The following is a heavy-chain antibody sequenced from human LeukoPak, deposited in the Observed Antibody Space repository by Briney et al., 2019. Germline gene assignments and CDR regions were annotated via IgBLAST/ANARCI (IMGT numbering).Heavy chain of an antibody. J-gene: IGHJ5*02. Sequence: PSETLSLTCTVSGGSISSYYWSWIRQPPGKGLEWIGYIYYSGSTNYNPSLKSRVTISVDTSKNQFSLKLSSVTAADTAVYYCARADGSRSYYVNWFDPWGQGTLVTVSS. CDR3: ARADGSRSYYVNWFDP. V-gene: IGHV4-59*01. D-gene: IGHD3-10*01. CDR2: IYYSGST. CDR1: GGSISSYY.